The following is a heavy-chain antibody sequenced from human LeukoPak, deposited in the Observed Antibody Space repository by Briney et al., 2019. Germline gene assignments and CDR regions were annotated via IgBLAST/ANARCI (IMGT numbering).Heavy chain of an antibody. CDR1: GLSFSDSY. Sequence: GGSLRLSCVVSGLSFSDSYMTWIRQTPGMGLESLAYISGSGHDIYYADSVKGRFTISRDNAKNSLYLQMNGLRPEDTALYYCARGSGSSWYFYFDYWGQGTLVTVSS. V-gene: IGHV3-11*01. J-gene: IGHJ4*02. CDR2: ISGSGHDI. D-gene: IGHD6-13*01. CDR3: ARGSGSSWYFYFDY.